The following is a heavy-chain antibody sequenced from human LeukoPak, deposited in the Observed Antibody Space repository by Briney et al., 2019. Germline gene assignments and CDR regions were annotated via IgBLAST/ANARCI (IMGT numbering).Heavy chain of an antibody. CDR3: ARPHYYDSSGYHYYFDY. D-gene: IGHD3-22*01. Sequence: SETLSLTCAVYGGSFSGYYWSWIRQPPGKGLEWIGEINHSGSTNYNPSLKSRVTISVDTSKNQFSLKLSSVTVADTAVYYCARPHYYDSSGYHYYFDYWGQGTLVTVSS. CDR2: INHSGST. CDR1: GGSFSGYY. J-gene: IGHJ4*02. V-gene: IGHV4-34*01.